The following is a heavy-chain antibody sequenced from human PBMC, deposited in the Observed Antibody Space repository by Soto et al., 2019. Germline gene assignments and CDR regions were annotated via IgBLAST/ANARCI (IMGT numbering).Heavy chain of an antibody. CDR1: GDSISSRSYY. Sequence: SETLSLTCTVTGDSISSRSYYWGWIRQPPGKGLEWIGSIYYSGSTYNNPSLRSRVSMSIDTSKDQFSLKLKSVTAADTALYYCARARAGWDGMDVWGQGTTVTVSS. CDR2: IYYSGST. CDR3: ARARAGWDGMDV. J-gene: IGHJ6*02. D-gene: IGHD3-16*01. V-gene: IGHV4-39*01.